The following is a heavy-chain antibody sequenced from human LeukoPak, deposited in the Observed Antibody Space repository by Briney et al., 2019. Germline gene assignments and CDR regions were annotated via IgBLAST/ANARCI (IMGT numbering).Heavy chain of an antibody. V-gene: IGHV4-39*01. CDR1: GGSISSSSYF. D-gene: IGHD3-10*01. J-gene: IGHJ5*02. CDR2: IFYSASA. CDR3: ARRPYYFGSGSPTPAWFDP. Sequence: SETLSLTCTVSGGSISSSSYFWAWIRQPPGKGLEWIGSIFYSASAYYNPSLKSRLTISVDTSKNQFSLKLSSVTAADTAVYYCARRPYYFGSGSPTPAWFDPWGQGTLVTVSS.